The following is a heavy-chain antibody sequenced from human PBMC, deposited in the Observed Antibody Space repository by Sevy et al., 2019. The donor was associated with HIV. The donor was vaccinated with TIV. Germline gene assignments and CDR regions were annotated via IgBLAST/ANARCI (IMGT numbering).Heavy chain of an antibody. CDR1: GFTFSSYA. CDR2: LSGSGGST. CDR3: AKDRVWELGDAFDI. J-gene: IGHJ3*02. D-gene: IGHD6-13*01. Sequence: GGSLRLSCAASGFTFSSYAMSWVRQAPGKGLEWVSGLSGSGGSTNYADSVKGRFTISRDNSKNTLYLQMSSLRAEDTAVYYCAKDRVWELGDAFDIWGQWTMVTVSS. V-gene: IGHV3-23*01.